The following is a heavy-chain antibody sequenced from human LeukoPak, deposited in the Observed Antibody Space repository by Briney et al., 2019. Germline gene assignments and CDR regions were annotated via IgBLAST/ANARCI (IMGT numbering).Heavy chain of an antibody. CDR3: ARDPHPVWFGELSWFDP. J-gene: IGHJ5*02. D-gene: IGHD3-10*01. CDR1: GFTFSSYA. V-gene: IGHV3-30*04. CDR2: ISYDGSNK. Sequence: TGGSLRLSCAASGFTFSSYAMHWVRQAPGKGLEWVAVISYDGSNKYYADSVKGRFTISRDNSKNTLYLQMNSLRAEDTAVYYCARDPHPVWFGELSWFDPWGQGTLVTVSS.